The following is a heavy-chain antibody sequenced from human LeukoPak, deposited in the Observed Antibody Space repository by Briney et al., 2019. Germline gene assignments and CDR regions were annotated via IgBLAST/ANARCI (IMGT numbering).Heavy chain of an antibody. J-gene: IGHJ4*02. CDR1: GFTFSSYA. Sequence: GGSLRLSCAASGFTFSSYAMTWVRQAPGKGLEWVSDISGSGGSTNYAASVKGRFTISRDNSKNTLYLQMNSLRVEDTAVYYCAKKSVSWFFDYWGQGTLVTVSS. D-gene: IGHD3-10*01. V-gene: IGHV3-23*01. CDR2: ISGSGGST. CDR3: AKKSVSWFFDY.